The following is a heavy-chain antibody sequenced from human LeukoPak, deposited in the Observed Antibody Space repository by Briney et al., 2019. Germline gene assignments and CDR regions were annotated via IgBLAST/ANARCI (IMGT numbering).Heavy chain of an antibody. J-gene: IGHJ6*02. V-gene: IGHV5-51*01. CDR1: GYSFTSYW. D-gene: IGHD2-15*01. Sequence: GESLKISCKGSGYSFTSYWIGWVRQMPGKVLEWMGIIFPIDSETTYSPSFQGQVTISADKSISTAYLQWSSLKASDTAMYYCTRGCSGGSCSRDAMDVWGQGTMVTVSS. CDR3: TRGCSGGSCSRDAMDV. CDR2: IFPIDSET.